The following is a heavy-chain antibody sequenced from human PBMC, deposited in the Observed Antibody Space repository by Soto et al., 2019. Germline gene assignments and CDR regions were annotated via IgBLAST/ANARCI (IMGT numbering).Heavy chain of an antibody. V-gene: IGHV3-48*02. Sequence: GGSLRLSCAASGFTFSSFWMSWVRQAPGKGLEWVSYITDSSDTVHYADSVRGRFTISRDNAESSLYLQMNSLRDEDTAVYFCARDFGHGYYLDYWGRGTLVTVSS. CDR2: ITDSSDTV. J-gene: IGHJ4*02. CDR1: GFTFSSFW. CDR3: ARDFGHGYYLDY. D-gene: IGHD3-3*01.